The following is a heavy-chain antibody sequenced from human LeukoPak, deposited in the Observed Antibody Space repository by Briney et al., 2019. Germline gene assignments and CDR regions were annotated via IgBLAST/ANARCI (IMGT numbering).Heavy chain of an antibody. Sequence: GGSLRLXCAASGFTFSSYAMSRVRQAPGKGLEWVPAFRGSGGSTYYADSVKGRFTISRDNSKNTLYLQMNSLRAEDTAVYYCAKKGGDYVRAFDYWGQGTLVTVSS. CDR3: AKKGGDYVRAFDY. J-gene: IGHJ4*02. CDR1: GFTFSSYA. V-gene: IGHV3-23*01. D-gene: IGHD4-17*01. CDR2: FRGSGGST.